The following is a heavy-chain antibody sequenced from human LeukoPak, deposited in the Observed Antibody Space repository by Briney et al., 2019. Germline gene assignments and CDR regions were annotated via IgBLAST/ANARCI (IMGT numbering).Heavy chain of an antibody. D-gene: IGHD3-22*01. J-gene: IGHJ3*02. V-gene: IGHV4-59*08. Sequence: SETLSLTCTVSGGSISSYYWSWIRQPPRKGLEWIGYIHYTGSTNHNPSLKSRVTISVDTSKSQFSLKLSSVTAADTAVYFCARGPYSYDSSGAFDIWGQGTMVTVSS. CDR2: IHYTGST. CDR3: ARGPYSYDSSGAFDI. CDR1: GGSISSYY.